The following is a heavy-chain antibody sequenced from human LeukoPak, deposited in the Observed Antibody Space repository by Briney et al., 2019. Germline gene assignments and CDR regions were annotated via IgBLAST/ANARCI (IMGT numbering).Heavy chain of an antibody. CDR2: INHSGST. Sequence: PSETLSLTCAVYGGSFSGYYWSWIRQPPGKGLEWIGEINHSGSTNYNPSLKSRVTISVDKSKNQFSLKLSSVTAADTAVYYCARLPYYDILTGYYNNNWFDPWGQGTLVTVSS. CDR1: GGSFSGYY. V-gene: IGHV4-34*01. D-gene: IGHD3-9*01. J-gene: IGHJ5*02. CDR3: ARLPYYDILTGYYNNNWFDP.